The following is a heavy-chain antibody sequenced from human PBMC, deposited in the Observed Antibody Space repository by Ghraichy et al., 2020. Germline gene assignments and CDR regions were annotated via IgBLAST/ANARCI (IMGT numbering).Heavy chain of an antibody. D-gene: IGHD6-6*01. J-gene: IGHJ4*02. CDR1: GGSFSGYY. CDR3: ARGTVAARMSY. CDR2: INHSGST. V-gene: IGHV4-34*01. Sequence: SETLSLTCAVYGGSFSGYYWTWIRQPPGKGLEWIGEINHSGSTYYNPSLQSRVTISVHTSKNQFSLKLNSVTAADTAVYYCARGTVAARMSYWGQGALVTVSS.